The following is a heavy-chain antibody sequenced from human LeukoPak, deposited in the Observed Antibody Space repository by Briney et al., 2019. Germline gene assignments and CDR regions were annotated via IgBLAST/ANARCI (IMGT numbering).Heavy chain of an antibody. V-gene: IGHV3-23*01. Sequence: GGSLRLSCAASGFTFSSYAMSWVRQAPGKGLEWVSAISGSGGSTYYADSVKGRFTISRDNSKNTLYLQMNSLRAEDTAVYYCAKDRLVAAGTTDYFDYWGQGTLVTVSS. CDR2: ISGSGGST. D-gene: IGHD6-13*01. CDR3: AKDRLVAAGTTDYFDY. CDR1: GFTFSSYA. J-gene: IGHJ4*02.